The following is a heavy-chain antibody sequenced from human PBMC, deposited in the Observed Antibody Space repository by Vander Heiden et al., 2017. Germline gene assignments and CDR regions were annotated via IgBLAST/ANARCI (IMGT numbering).Heavy chain of an antibody. D-gene: IGHD5-12*01. CDR2: ISYDGSNK. CDR3: ARSIGGYEALDY. Sequence: QVQLVESGGGVVQPGRSLRLHCAASVFPFSSYAMHWVRQAPGKGLEWVAVISYDGSNKYYADSVKGRFTISRDNSKNTLYLQMNSLRAEDTAVYYCARSIGGYEALDYWGQGTLVTVSS. J-gene: IGHJ4*02. CDR1: VFPFSSYA. V-gene: IGHV3-30*04.